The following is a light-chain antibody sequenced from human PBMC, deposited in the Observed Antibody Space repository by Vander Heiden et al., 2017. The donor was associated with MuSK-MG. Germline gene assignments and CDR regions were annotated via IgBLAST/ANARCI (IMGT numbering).Light chain of an antibody. J-gene: IGLJ2*01. CDR1: ELQTRV. Sequence: SPDLTQAASVSVSPGQTATVTCSAYELQTRVVSWNQQKAGQSPSMVIYQNDKRPSGIPDRFAGSISRNTATLTITGTQAMDEGDYYCQAWGDSEVVFGGGTMVTVL. CDR3: QAWGDSEVV. V-gene: IGLV3-1*01. CDR2: QND.